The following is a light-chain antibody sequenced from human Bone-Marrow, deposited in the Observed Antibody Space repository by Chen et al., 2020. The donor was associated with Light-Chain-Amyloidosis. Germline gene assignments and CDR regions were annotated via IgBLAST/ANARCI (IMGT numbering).Light chain of an antibody. Sequence: QSVLTQPPSVSGAPGQRLTISCTGSSSNIGANYDVHWYQQLPGTAPKLLIFGTTNRPSGVPDLFSGSKSGTSASLAITGLQAEDEADYYCQSYDRSLSGSVFGGGTKLTVL. CDR2: GTT. J-gene: IGLJ3*02. CDR3: QSYDRSLSGSV. CDR1: SSNIGANYD. V-gene: IGLV1-40*01.